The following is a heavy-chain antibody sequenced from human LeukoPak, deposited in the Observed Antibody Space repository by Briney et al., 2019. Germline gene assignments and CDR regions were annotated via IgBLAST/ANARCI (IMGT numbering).Heavy chain of an antibody. Sequence: PSETLSLTCAVSGYSISSGRYWGWIRQPPGKGLEWIGTFYHSGTTYYNPSLRSRITISADTSQNQFSLKLTSVTAADTAVYYCASDSDLRRFYSWGQGTLVAVSS. J-gene: IGHJ5*01. CDR2: FYHSGTT. D-gene: IGHD3-22*01. CDR1: GYSISSGRY. V-gene: IGHV4-38-2*01. CDR3: ASDSDLRRFYS.